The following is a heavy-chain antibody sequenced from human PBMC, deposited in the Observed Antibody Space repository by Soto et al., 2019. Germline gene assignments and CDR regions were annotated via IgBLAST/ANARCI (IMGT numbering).Heavy chain of an antibody. J-gene: IGHJ5*02. Sequence: RGSQRLPCSSSVVTVSNYPMSWFRQAPGKGLEWVSGISVSGETPYYAYSVKVRFTISRDNDKDTLHLEMNSLRAEDTAVYYCVRDGHCITTSCYGNWFDPWGQGTLVTVSS. CDR3: VRDGHCITTSCYGNWFDP. CDR1: VVTVSNYP. V-gene: IGHV3-23*01. D-gene: IGHD2-2*01. CDR2: ISVSGETP.